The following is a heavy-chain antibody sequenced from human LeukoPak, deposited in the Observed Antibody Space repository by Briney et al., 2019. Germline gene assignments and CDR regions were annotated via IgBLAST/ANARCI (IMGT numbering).Heavy chain of an antibody. CDR1: GGSFSGYY. Sequence: SETLSLTCAVYGGSFSGYYWSWIRQPPGKGLEWIGEINHSGSTNYNPSLKSRVTISVDTSKNQFSLKLSSVTAADTAVYYCARFMVRGVIARSWGQGTLVTVSS. D-gene: IGHD3-10*01. CDR3: ARFMVRGVIARS. J-gene: IGHJ5*02. CDR2: INHSGST. V-gene: IGHV4-34*01.